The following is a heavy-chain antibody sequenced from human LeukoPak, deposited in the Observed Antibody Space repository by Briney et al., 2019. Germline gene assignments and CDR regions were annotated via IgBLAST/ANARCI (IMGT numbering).Heavy chain of an antibody. V-gene: IGHV4-4*09. Sequence: PSETLSLTCTVSGGSISSYYWSWIRQPPGKGLEWMGYIYTSGSTNYSPSLKSRVTISVDTSKNQFSLKLSSVTAADTAVYYCARQVRYCSSTSCYTGNWFDPWGQGTLVTVSS. CDR3: ARQVRYCSSTSCYTGNWFDP. CDR1: GGSISSYY. D-gene: IGHD2-2*02. J-gene: IGHJ5*02. CDR2: IYTSGST.